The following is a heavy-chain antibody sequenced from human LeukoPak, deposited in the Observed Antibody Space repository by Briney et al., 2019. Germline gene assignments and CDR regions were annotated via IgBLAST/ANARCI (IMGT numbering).Heavy chain of an antibody. J-gene: IGHJ3*02. CDR2: INPNSGGT. Sequence: GASVKVSCKASGYTFTSYGISWVRQAPGQGLEWMGWINPNSGGTNYAQKFQGRVTMTRDTSISTAYMELSRLRSDDTAVYYCARGVLSGYDYDAFDIWGQGTMVTVSS. V-gene: IGHV1-2*02. CDR1: GYTFTSYG. D-gene: IGHD5-12*01. CDR3: ARGVLSGYDYDAFDI.